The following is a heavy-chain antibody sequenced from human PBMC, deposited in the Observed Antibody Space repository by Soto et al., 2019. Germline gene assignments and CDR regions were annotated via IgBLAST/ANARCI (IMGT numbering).Heavy chain of an antibody. D-gene: IGHD3-22*01. CDR1: GGSISSSSYY. CDR3: ARENGLETYYYDSSAPGI. J-gene: IGHJ3*02. V-gene: IGHV4-39*07. Sequence: PSETLSLTCTVSGGSISSSSYYWGWIRQPPGKGLEWIGSIYYSGSTYYNPSLKSRVTISVDTSKNQFSLKLSSVTAADTAVYYCARENGLETYYYDSSAPGIWGQGTMVTVSS. CDR2: IYYSGST.